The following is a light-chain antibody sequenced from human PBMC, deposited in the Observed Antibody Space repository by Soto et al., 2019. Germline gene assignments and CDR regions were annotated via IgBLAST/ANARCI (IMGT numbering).Light chain of an antibody. CDR1: SSNIGAGYD. CDR3: QSYDSSLSGVV. CDR2: GNS. V-gene: IGLV1-40*01. Sequence: QSVLTQPPSVSGAPGQRVTISCTGSSSNIGAGYDVHWYQQLPGTAPKLLIHGNSNRPSGVPDRFSGSKSATSASLAITGLQAEDEADYYRQSYDSSLSGVVFGGGTKLTVL. J-gene: IGLJ2*01.